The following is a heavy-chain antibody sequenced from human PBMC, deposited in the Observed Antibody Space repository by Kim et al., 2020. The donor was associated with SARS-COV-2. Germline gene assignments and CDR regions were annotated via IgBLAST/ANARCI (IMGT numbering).Heavy chain of an antibody. CDR3: ARDSRNYYDSSGYYY. CDR1: GYTFTSYA. J-gene: IGHJ4*02. D-gene: IGHD3-22*01. CDR2: INAGNGNT. Sequence: ASVKVSCKASGYTFTSYAMHWVRQAPGQRLEWMGWINAGNGNTKYSQKFQSRVTITRDTSASTAYMELSSLRSEDTAVYYCARDSRNYYDSSGYYYWGQGTLVTVSS. V-gene: IGHV1-3*01.